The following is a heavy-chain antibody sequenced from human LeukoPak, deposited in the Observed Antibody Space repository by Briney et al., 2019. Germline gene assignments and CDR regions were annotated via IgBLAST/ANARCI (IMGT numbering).Heavy chain of an antibody. D-gene: IGHD4-17*01. CDR1: GFTFSTYA. J-gene: IGHJ4*02. CDR3: ARDRLTTVTTFLLDY. V-gene: IGHV3-33*01. CDR2: IWSDSTNK. Sequence: PGGSLRLSCAASGFTFSTYAMHWVRQAPGKGLEWVAVIWSDSTNKYYADSVRGRFTISRDNSKNTLYLQMSRRRAEETAMYYGARDRLTTVTTFLLDYWGQGTLVTVSS.